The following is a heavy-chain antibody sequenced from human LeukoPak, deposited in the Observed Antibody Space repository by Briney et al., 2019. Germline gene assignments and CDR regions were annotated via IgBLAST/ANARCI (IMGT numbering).Heavy chain of an antibody. CDR3: VRGGESTWS. CDR2: INNDGSGT. CDR1: GFTFSSYW. J-gene: IGHJ5*02. V-gene: IGHV3-74*01. D-gene: IGHD2-15*01. Sequence: GGSLRLSCAASGFTFSSYWMHWVRHAPGKGPVWVSRINNDGSGTTYADSVKGRFTISRDDAKNTLYLQMNSLGAEDTAVYYCVRGGESTWSWGQGTLVTVSS.